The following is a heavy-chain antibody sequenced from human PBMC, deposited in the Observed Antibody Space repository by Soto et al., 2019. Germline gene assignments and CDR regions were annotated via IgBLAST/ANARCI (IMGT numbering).Heavy chain of an antibody. Sequence: GGSLRLSCAASGFTFSSYSMNWVRQAPGKGLEWVSYISSSSSTIYYADSVKGRFTISRDNAKNSLYLQMNSLRAEDTAVYYCARGADYGDYYYYMDVWGKGTTVTVSS. V-gene: IGHV3-48*04. CDR1: GFTFSSYS. D-gene: IGHD4-17*01. CDR3: ARGADYGDYYYYMDV. CDR2: ISSSSSTI. J-gene: IGHJ6*03.